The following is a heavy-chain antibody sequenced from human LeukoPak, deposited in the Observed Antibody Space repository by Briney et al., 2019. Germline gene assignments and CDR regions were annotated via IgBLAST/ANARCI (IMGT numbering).Heavy chain of an antibody. J-gene: IGHJ5*02. CDR3: ARELYYDFWSGYFDP. V-gene: IGHV4-34*01. CDR2: INHSGST. CDR1: GGSFSGYY. Sequence: SETLSLTCAVYGGSFSGYYWSWIRQPPGKGLEWIGEINHSGSTNYNPSLKSRVTISVDTSKNQFSLKLSPVTAADTAVYYCARELYYDFWSGYFDPWGQGTLVTVSS. D-gene: IGHD3-3*01.